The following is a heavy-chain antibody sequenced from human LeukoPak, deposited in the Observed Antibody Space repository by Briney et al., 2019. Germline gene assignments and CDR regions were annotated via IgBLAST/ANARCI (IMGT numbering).Heavy chain of an antibody. J-gene: IGHJ5*02. CDR3: ARDNDYANWFDP. CDR2: ISGSGGIT. V-gene: IGHV3-23*01. CDR1: GFTFSSYA. Sequence: GGSLRLSCAASGFTFSSYAMSWVRQAPGKGLEWVSAISGSGGITSYADSVKGRFTISRDNGNNMLYLQLNSLRADDTAVYYCARDNDYANWFDPRGQGTLVTVSS. D-gene: IGHD4-17*01.